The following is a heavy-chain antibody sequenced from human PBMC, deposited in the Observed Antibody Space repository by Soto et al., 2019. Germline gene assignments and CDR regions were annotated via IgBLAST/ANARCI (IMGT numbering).Heavy chain of an antibody. V-gene: IGHV2-5*02. Sequence: SRPTPANTTLALTLPGTFSGCSLSTSGKGVGWSRQPPGKTLKWLALIYWDDDKRYSPSLKSRLTITKDTSKNQVVLTMTNMDPVDTVTYYCAHSPLAAAGMAIKNWGQGTLVTVSS. CDR2: IYWDDDK. J-gene: IGHJ4*02. CDR3: AHSPLAAAGMAIKN. D-gene: IGHD6-13*01. CDR1: GCSLSTSGKG.